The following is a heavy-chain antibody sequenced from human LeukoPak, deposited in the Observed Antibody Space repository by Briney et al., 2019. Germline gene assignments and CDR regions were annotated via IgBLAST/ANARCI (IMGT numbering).Heavy chain of an antibody. CDR2: IKQDGSEK. J-gene: IGHJ5*02. Sequence: GGSLRLSCAASGFTFSSYWMSWVRQAPGKGLEWMANIKQDGSEKYYVDSVKGRFTISRDNAKNSLCLQMNSLRAEDTAVYYCARELRSYYYYDSSGYYPNWFDPWGQGTLVTVSS. CDR1: GFTFSSYW. V-gene: IGHV3-7*03. CDR3: ARELRSYYYYDSSGYYPNWFDP. D-gene: IGHD3-22*01.